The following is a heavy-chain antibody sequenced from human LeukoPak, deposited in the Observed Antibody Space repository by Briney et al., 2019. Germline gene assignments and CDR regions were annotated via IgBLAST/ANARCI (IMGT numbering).Heavy chain of an antibody. CDR3: ARDNSVGDTAWWFDP. J-gene: IGHJ5*02. CDR2: INPTGGST. D-gene: IGHD1-26*01. CDR1: GYTFTSYY. V-gene: IGHV1-46*01. Sequence: ASVKVSCKASGYTFTSYYMHWVRQAPGQGLEWMGLINPTGGSTGYAQKFQGRVTMTRDMSTSTDYMELSSLRSEDTAIYYCARDNSVGDTAWWFDPWGQGTLVTVSS.